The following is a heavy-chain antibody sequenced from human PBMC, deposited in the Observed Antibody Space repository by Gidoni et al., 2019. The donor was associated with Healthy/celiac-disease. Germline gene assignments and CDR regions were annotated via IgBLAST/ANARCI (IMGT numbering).Heavy chain of an antibody. D-gene: IGHD6-13*01. J-gene: IGHJ5*02. V-gene: IGHV4-39*01. CDR1: GGSISSSSYY. CDR2: FYYSGST. Sequence: QLQLQESGPGLVKPSETLSLTCTVSGGSISSSSYYWSWIRQPPGKGLGWIGSFYYSGSTYYNPSLKSRVTISVDTSKNQFSLKLSSVTAADTAVYYCARLSSTNWFDPWGQGTLVTVSS. CDR3: ARLSSTNWFDP.